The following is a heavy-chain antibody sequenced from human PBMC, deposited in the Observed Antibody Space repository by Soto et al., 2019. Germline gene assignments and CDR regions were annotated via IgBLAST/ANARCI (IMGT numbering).Heavy chain of an antibody. CDR2: ISSSTSTI. D-gene: IGHD5-18*01. J-gene: IGHJ4*02. CDR1: GFSFRSYS. CDR3: AREDRGSYGVLDY. V-gene: IGHV3-48*02. Sequence: GGSLRLSGAASGFSFRSYSMNWARQGPGKGLEWISYISSSTSTIYYADSVKGRFTISRDTAKNSLYLQMNSLRDEDTAIYYCAREDRGSYGVLDYWGQGTQVTVSS.